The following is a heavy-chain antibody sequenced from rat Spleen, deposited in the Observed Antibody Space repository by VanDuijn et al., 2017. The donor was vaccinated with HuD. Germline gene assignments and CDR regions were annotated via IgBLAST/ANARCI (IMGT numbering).Heavy chain of an antibody. J-gene: IGHJ2*01. CDR2: IIYDGSST. Sequence: EVQLVESDGGLVQPGRSLKLSCAASGFTFSDYAMAWVRQAPKKGLEWVAPIIYDGSSTYYRDSVKGRFTISRDNAKNTQYLQMNSLRSEDTATYYCTRDSITIAAILDYWGQGVMVTVSS. CDR3: TRDSITIAAILDY. V-gene: IGHV5-17*01. CDR1: GFTFSDYA. D-gene: IGHD1-2*01.